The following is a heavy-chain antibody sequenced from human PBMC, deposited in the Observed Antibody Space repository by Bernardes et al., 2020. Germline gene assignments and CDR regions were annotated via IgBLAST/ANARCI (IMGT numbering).Heavy chain of an antibody. CDR1: GFTFSSYA. D-gene: IGHD6-6*01. V-gene: IGHV3-23*01. CDR3: ARAGWQLVHSSYYYYMDV. Sequence: GSLRLSCAASGFTFSSYAMSWVRQAPGKGLEWVSAISGSGGSTYYADSVKGRFTISRDNSKNTLYLQMNSLRAEDTAVYYCARAGWQLVHSSYYYYMDVWGKGTTVTVSS. J-gene: IGHJ6*03. CDR2: ISGSGGST.